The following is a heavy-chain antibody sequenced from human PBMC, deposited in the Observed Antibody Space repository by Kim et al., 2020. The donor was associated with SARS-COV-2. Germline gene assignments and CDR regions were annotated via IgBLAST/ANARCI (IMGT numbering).Heavy chain of an antibody. J-gene: IGHJ3*02. D-gene: IGHD4-17*01. CDR3: ARDRVSMTTVTTYDAFDI. V-gene: IGHV4-4*02. Sequence: KSRVTISVDKSKNQFSLKLSSVTAADTAVYYCARDRVSMTTVTTYDAFDIWGQGTMVTVSS.